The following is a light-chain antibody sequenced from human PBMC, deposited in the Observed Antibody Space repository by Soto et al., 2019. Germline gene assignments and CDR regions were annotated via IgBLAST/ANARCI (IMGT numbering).Light chain of an antibody. CDR1: QSVDSY. J-gene: IGKJ1*01. CDR2: AGS. Sequence: EIVMTQSPVTLSVSPGERVSLSCRGSQSVDSYLAWHQQKPGQAPRLLLYAGSTRATGIPGRFSGSGSGTEFTLTISSLQSEDFAVYYCQQYKNWPKTFGQGTKVEIK. V-gene: IGKV3-15*01. CDR3: QQYKNWPKT.